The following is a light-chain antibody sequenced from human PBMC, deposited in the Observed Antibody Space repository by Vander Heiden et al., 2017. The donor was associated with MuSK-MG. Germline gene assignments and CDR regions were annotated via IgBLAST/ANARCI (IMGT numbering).Light chain of an antibody. CDR3: QQYDNQPYT. Sequence: DIQMTQSPSSLSASVGDRVTITCQASQDISNYLNWYQQKPGKAPKLLIYDASNLERGVPSRFSGSGSGTDFTFTISSLQPEDIATYYCQQYDNQPYTFGQGTKLEIK. V-gene: IGKV1-33*01. CDR1: QDISNY. J-gene: IGKJ2*01. CDR2: DAS.